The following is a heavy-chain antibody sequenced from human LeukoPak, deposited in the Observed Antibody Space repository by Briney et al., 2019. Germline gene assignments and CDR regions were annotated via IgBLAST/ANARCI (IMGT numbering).Heavy chain of an antibody. CDR2: IVVGSGNT. D-gene: IGHD4-17*01. Sequence: TSVKVSCKASGFTFTSSAMQWVRQARGQRLEWIGWIVVGSGNTNYAQKFQERVTITRDTSTSTAYMELSSLRAVDTAVYYCAAGGDYSTPYGMDVWGQGTTVTVSS. CDR1: GFTFTSSA. J-gene: IGHJ6*02. V-gene: IGHV1-58*02. CDR3: AAGGDYSTPYGMDV.